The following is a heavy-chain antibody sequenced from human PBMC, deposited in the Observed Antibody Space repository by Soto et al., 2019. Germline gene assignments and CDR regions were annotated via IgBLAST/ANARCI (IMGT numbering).Heavy chain of an antibody. CDR1: GFTFTSSA. CDR3: AADPRWLQLQYYYYYGMDV. J-gene: IGHJ6*02. D-gene: IGHD5-12*01. V-gene: IGHV1-58*01. Sequence: SVKVSCKASGFTFTSSAVQWVRQARGQRLEWIGWIVVGSGNTNYAQKFQERVTITRDMSTSTAYMELSSLRSEDTAVYYCAADPRWLQLQYYYYYGMDVWGQGTTVTV. CDR2: IVVGSGNT.